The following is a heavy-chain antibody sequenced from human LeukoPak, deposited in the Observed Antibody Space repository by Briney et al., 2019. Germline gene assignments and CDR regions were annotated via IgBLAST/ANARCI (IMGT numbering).Heavy chain of an antibody. D-gene: IGHD3-10*01. CDR2: IKSKTDGGTT. CDR1: GFTSSNAW. V-gene: IGHV3-15*01. CDR3: TTDRGGSSIWFDP. Sequence: PGGSLRLSCAASGFTSSNAWMSWVRQAPGKGLEWVGRIKSKTDGGTTDYAAPVKGRFTISRDDSKNTLYLQMNSLKTEDTAVYYCTTDRGGSSIWFDPWGQGTLVTVSS. J-gene: IGHJ5*02.